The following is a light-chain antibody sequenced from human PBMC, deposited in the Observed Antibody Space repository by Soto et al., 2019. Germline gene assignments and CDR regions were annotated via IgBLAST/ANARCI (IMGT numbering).Light chain of an antibody. CDR3: QHYNSYSEA. CDR1: QGISTY. J-gene: IGKJ1*01. Sequence: DIQLTQSPSFLSASVGDRVTMTCRASQGISTYLAWYQQKPGKAPKLLIYAASTLQSGVPSRFSGSGSGTEFTLTISSLQPDDFATYYCQHYNSYSEAFGQGTEV. CDR2: AAS. V-gene: IGKV1-9*01.